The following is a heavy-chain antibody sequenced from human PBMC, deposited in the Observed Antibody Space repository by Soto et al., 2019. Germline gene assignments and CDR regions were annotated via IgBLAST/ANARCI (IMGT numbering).Heavy chain of an antibody. CDR1: GYSFHNSG. CDR2: ISVLNGYA. V-gene: IGHV1-18*01. Sequence: QVQLVQSGPELKKPGASVKVSCKTSGYSFHNSGISWVRQAPGQGLEWMGWISVLNGYAHYGQKFQGRVIMTAETITRTAYMGLRGMRSDDTAMYYCSKNRTTWFASWGPGTPVNVSS. D-gene: IGHD2-2*01. CDR3: SKNRTTWFAS. J-gene: IGHJ5*01.